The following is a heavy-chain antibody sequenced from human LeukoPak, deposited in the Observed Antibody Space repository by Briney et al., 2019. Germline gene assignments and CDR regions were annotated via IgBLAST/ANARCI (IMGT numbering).Heavy chain of an antibody. CDR2: ISGSGGST. V-gene: IGHV3-23*01. Sequence: GGSLRLSCAASGFTFSSYAMSWVRQAPGKGLEWVSAISGSGGSTYYEDSVKGRFTISRDNSKNTLYLQMNSLRAEDTAVYYCAKVISGYSSGWLFDYWGQGTLVTVSS. D-gene: IGHD6-19*01. J-gene: IGHJ4*02. CDR3: AKVISGYSSGWLFDY. CDR1: GFTFSSYA.